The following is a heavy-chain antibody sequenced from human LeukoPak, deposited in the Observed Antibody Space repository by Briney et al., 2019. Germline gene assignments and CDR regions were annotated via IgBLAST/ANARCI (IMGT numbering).Heavy chain of an antibody. J-gene: IGHJ5*02. CDR2: IIPIFGTA. Sequence: ASVKVSCKASGGTFSSYAISWVRQAPGQGLEWMGGIIPIFGTANYAQKFQGRVTITADESTSTAYMGLCSLRSEDTAVYYCARDRSTTTGHWFDPWGQGTLVTVSS. D-gene: IGHD5/OR15-5a*01. V-gene: IGHV1-69*13. CDR3: ARDRSTTTGHWFDP. CDR1: GGTFSSYA.